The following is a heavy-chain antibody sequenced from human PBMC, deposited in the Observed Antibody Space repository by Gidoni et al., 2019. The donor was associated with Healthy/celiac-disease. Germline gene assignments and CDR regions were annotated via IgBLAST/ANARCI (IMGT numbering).Heavy chain of an antibody. CDR1: GFTFSRYG. CDR3: ARRESSSWFDYYYYGMDV. J-gene: IGHJ6*02. CDR2: IWYDGSNK. Sequence: QVQLVESGGGVVQPGRSLRLSCAASGFTFSRYGRHWVRQAPGKGLEWVAVIWYDGSNKYYADSVKGRFTISRDNSKNTLYLQINSLRAEDTAVYYCARRESSSWFDYYYYGMDVWGQGTTVTVSS. D-gene: IGHD6-13*01. V-gene: IGHV3-33*01.